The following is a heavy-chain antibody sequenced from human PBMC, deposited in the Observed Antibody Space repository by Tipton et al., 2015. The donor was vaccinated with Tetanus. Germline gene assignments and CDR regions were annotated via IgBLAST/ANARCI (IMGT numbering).Heavy chain of an antibody. CDR2: IYTSGST. CDR1: GGSISYTNYY. CDR3: ARHPIMGAPRWFDP. J-gene: IGHJ5*02. V-gene: IGHV4-39*01. Sequence: TLSLTCSVSGGSISYTNYYWGWIRQAPGKGLEWIGSIYTSGSTNYNPSLKSRVTMSVDTSKNQFSLKLSSVTAAETAVYYCARHPIMGAPRWFDPWGQGTLVTFSS. D-gene: IGHD1-26*01.